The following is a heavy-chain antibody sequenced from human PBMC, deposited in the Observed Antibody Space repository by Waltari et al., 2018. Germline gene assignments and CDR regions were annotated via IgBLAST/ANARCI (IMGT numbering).Heavy chain of an antibody. D-gene: IGHD1-26*01. Sequence: QLQLQESGPGLVKSSETLSLTFDVSGGSLSSINYNWGWLRQTPGKGLEWIASIYYSGNTYYNPSLKSRVTISVDTSKNQFSLRLSSVTAADTAVYYCARTYSGDYEFWFDPWGQGTLVTVSS. CDR3: ARTYSGDYEFWFDP. CDR2: IYYSGNT. CDR1: GGSLSSINYN. J-gene: IGHJ5*02. V-gene: IGHV4-39*01.